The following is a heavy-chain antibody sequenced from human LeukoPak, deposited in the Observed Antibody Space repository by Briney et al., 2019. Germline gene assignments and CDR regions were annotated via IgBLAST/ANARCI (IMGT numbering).Heavy chain of an antibody. CDR1: RFIFSSYG. D-gene: IGHD6-19*01. J-gene: IGHJ4*02. Sequence: GGSLRLSCAASRFIFSSYGMYWVRQAPGKGLEWVAVIWHDGSAEFYADSVKGRFSISRDDSKNTVYLQMNSLRAEDTALYYCARDSRGGWSGYFDFWGQGTLVTVSS. V-gene: IGHV3-33*01. CDR3: ARDSRGGWSGYFDF. CDR2: IWHDGSAE.